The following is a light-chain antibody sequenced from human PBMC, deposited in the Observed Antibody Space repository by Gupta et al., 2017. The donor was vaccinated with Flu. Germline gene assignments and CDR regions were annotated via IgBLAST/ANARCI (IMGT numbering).Light chain of an antibody. V-gene: IGKV6-21*01. J-gene: IGKJ2*02. Sequence: ETVTITCRASQSIGSNLHWYQQKPDQSPKLLIKYASQSFSGVPSRFSGSGSGTDFTLTINSLEAEDAATYYCHQSSSLPRTFGQGTKLEIK. CDR1: QSIGSN. CDR3: HQSSSLPRT. CDR2: YAS.